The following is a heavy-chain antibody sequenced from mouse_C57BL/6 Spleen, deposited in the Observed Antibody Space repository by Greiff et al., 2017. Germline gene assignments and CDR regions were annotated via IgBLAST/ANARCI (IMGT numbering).Heavy chain of an antibody. V-gene: IGHV5-4*01. J-gene: IGHJ2*01. CDR1: GFTFSSYA. Sequence: EVHLVESGGGLVKPGGSLKLSCAASGFTFSSYAMSWVRQTPEKRLEWVATISDGGSYTYYPDNVKGRFTISRDNAKNNLYLQMNHLKSEDTAMYYCARDRSWDYFDYWGQGTTLTVSS. CDR2: ISDGGSYT. CDR3: ARDRSWDYFDY. D-gene: IGHD4-1*01.